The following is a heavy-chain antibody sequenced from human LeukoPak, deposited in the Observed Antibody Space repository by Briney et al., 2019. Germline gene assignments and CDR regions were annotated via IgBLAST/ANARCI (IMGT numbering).Heavy chain of an antibody. CDR2: IIPIFGTA. D-gene: IGHD6-13*01. V-gene: IGHV1-69*05. CDR1: GGTFSSYA. J-gene: IGHJ3*02. Sequence: GASVKVSCKASGGTFSSYAISWVRQAPGQGLEWMGGIIPIFGTANYAQKLQGRVTMTTDTSTSTAYMELRSLRSDDTAVYYCARCKAAADDAFDIWGQGTMVTASS. CDR3: ARCKAAADDAFDI.